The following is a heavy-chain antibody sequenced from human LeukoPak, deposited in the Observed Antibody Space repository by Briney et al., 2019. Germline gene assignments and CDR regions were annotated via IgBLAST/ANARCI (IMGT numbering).Heavy chain of an antibody. CDR3: ARDLLVVGATPFDY. V-gene: IGHV1-18*01. Sequence: ASVKVSCKASGYTFTSYGISWVRQAPGQGLEWMGWISAYNGNTNYAQKLQGRVTMTTDTSTSTAYMELRSLRSDDTAVYYCARDLLVVGATPFDYWGQGTLVTVSS. CDR1: GYTFTSYG. D-gene: IGHD1-26*01. J-gene: IGHJ4*02. CDR2: ISAYNGNT.